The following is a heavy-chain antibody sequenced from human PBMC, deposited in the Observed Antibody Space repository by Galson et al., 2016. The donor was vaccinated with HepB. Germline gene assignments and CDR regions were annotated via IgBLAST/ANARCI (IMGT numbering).Heavy chain of an antibody. V-gene: IGHV4-61*08. D-gene: IGHD1-26*01. CDR1: GGSVSSGGYF. Sequence: SETLSLTCTVSGGSVSSGGYFWTWIRQPPGKGLEWIGFIHDTGTTNYNPSLKSRVTISRDTSKNQFSLKLNSVTAADSAFYYFARDQHGSYLAYWGQGILVTVSS. CDR3: ARDQHGSYLAY. J-gene: IGHJ4*02. CDR2: IHDTGTT.